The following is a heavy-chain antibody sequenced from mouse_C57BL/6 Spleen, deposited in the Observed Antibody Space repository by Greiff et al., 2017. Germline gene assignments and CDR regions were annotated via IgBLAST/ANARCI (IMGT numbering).Heavy chain of an antibody. CDR2: IHPNSGST. CDR1: GYTFTSYW. J-gene: IGHJ1*03. CDR3: ARDPTVVDYWYFGV. D-gene: IGHD1-1*01. Sequence: QVQLQQPGAELVKPGASVKLSCKASGYTFTSYWMHWVKQRPGQGLEWIGMIHPNSGSTNYNEKFKSKATLTVDKSSHTASMQLISLTSEDSAVYYCARDPTVVDYWYFGVWGTGTTVTVSS. V-gene: IGHV1-64*01.